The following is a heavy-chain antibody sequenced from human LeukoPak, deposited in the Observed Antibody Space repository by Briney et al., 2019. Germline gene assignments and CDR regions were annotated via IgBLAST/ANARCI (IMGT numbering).Heavy chain of an antibody. CDR2: ISGSGGST. J-gene: IGHJ4*02. Sequence: GGSLRLSCAASGFTFSGSAMNWVRQAPGKGLEWVSVISGSGGSTDYADSVKGRFSISRDNSKNTLYLQMNSLRAEDTAVYYCAKGQLWFGEFSYFDYWGQGTLVTVSS. CDR1: GFTFSGSA. V-gene: IGHV3-23*01. D-gene: IGHD3-10*01. CDR3: AKGQLWFGEFSYFDY.